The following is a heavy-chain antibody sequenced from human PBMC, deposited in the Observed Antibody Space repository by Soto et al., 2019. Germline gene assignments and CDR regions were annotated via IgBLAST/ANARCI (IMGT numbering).Heavy chain of an antibody. V-gene: IGHV3-30*18. D-gene: IGHD6-19*01. CDR2: ISHDGSNA. CDR3: AKQGIEVAGTDYFDY. J-gene: IGHJ4*02. CDR1: GFMFRSYG. Sequence: GSLRLSCAASGFMFRSYGIHWVRQAPGKGLEWVAVISHDGSNAYYADAVNGRFTISRDNARNTVYLQMNSLRGEDTAVYYCAKQGIEVAGTDYFDYWGQGALVTVSS.